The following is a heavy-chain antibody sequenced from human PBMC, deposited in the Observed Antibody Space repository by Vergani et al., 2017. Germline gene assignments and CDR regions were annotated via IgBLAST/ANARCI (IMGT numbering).Heavy chain of an antibody. V-gene: IGHV4-34*01. J-gene: IGHJ6*03. Sequence: QVQLQQWGAGLLKPSETLSLTCAVYGGSFSGYYWSWIRQPPGKGLEWIGEINHSGSTNYNPSLKSRVTISVDTSKNQFSLKLSSVTAADTAVYYCARGRGQLVQYYYYMDVWCKGTTVTVSS. CDR1: GGSFSGYY. D-gene: IGHD6-6*01. CDR3: ARGRGQLVQYYYYMDV. CDR2: INHSGST.